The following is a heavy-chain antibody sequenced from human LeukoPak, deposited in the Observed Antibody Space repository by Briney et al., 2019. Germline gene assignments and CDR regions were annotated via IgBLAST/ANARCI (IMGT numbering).Heavy chain of an antibody. Sequence: GRSLRLSCAASGFTFSTYAMTWVRQAPGKGLECVSVISRSGSSTHYAGSVKGRFTISRDNSKNMLYLQMNSLRAEDTAIYYCTKKRLNRLGFYYGIDVWGQGTTVTVSS. D-gene: IGHD4-17*01. CDR1: GFTFSTYA. V-gene: IGHV3-23*01. CDR3: TKKRLNRLGFYYGIDV. CDR2: ISRSGSST. J-gene: IGHJ6*02.